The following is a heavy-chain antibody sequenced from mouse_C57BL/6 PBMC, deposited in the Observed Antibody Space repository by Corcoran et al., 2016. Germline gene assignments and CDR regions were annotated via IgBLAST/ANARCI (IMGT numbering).Heavy chain of an antibody. J-gene: IGHJ2*01. CDR3: STSNYPIDY. Sequence: QVQLQQSGAELVKPGASVKISCKASGYAFSSYWRNWVKQRPGKGLEWIGQIYPGDGDTNYNGKFKGKATLTADKSSSTAYMQLSSLTSEDSAVYLCSTSNYPIDYWGQGTTLTVSS. V-gene: IGHV1-80*01. CDR2: IYPGDGDT. CDR1: GYAFSSYW. D-gene: IGHD2-5*01.